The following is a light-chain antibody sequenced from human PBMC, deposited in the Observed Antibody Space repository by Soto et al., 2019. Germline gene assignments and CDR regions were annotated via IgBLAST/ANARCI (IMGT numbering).Light chain of an antibody. CDR3: QQYGRSPAT. J-gene: IGKJ1*01. Sequence: EIVLTQSPGTLSLSPGERATLSCRASQSVSSNYLAWYQRKPGQTPRLLIYAASSRATGVPDRFSGSGSGIDFTLTISRLEPGDFAVYYCQQYGRSPATFGQGTKVDIK. V-gene: IGKV3-20*01. CDR1: QSVSSNY. CDR2: AAS.